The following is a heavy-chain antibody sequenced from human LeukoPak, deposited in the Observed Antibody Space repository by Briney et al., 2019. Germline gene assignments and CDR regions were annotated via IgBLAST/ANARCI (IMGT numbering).Heavy chain of an antibody. J-gene: IGHJ4*02. V-gene: IGHV3-7*04. CDR2: IKEDGGEI. Sequence: GGSLRLSCAASGITFSRSWMSWVRQAPGKGLEWVAFIKEDGGEIYYVDYVKGRFTISRDNAENSLYLQMNSLRAEDTAVYYCARDRGGRSGLDDWGQGTLVTVSS. D-gene: IGHD2-15*01. CDR1: GITFSRSW. CDR3: ARDRGGRSGLDD.